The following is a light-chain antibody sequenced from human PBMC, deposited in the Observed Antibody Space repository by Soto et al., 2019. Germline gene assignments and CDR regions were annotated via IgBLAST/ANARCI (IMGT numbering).Light chain of an antibody. CDR1: QSISSY. V-gene: IGKV1-39*01. CDR3: QQSYSIPDT. Sequence: DIQMTQSPSSLSASVGDRVTITCRASQSISSYLNWYQQKPGKAPKLLIHAASSLQSGVPSRFSGSGSGTDFTLTISSLHPDDFASYYCQQSYSIPDTFGQGTKVEIK. CDR2: AAS. J-gene: IGKJ1*01.